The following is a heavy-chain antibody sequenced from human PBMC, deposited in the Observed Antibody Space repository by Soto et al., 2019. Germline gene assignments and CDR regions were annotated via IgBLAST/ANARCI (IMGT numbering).Heavy chain of an antibody. CDR3: ARAPAATGYFDY. CDR1: GGSISSYY. J-gene: IGHJ4*02. CDR2: IYYTGIT. V-gene: IGHV4-59*01. D-gene: IGHD2-2*01. Sequence: SETLSLTCSVSGGSISSYYWSWIRQPPGKGLEWIGYIYYTGITNHNPSLKSRATISVDTSKKHFSLRLSSVTAADTAVYYCARAPAATGYFDYWGQGALVTV.